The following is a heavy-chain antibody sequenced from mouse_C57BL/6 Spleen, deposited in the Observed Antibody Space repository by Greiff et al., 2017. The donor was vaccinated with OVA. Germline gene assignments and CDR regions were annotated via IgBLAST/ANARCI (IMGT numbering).Heavy chain of an antibody. V-gene: IGHV1-69*01. Sequence: QVQLQQPGAELVMPGASVKLSCKASGYTFTSYWMHWVKQRPGQGLEWIGEIDPSDSYTNYNQKFKGQSTLTVDKSSSTAYMQLSSLTSEDSAVYYCARGRVAGDYWGQGTTLTVSS. CDR1: GYTFTSYW. CDR3: ARGRVAGDY. CDR2: IDPSDSYT. J-gene: IGHJ2*01. D-gene: IGHD1-1*01.